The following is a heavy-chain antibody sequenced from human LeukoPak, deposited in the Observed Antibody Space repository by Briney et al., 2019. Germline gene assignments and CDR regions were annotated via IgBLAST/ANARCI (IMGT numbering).Heavy chain of an antibody. CDR2: VSSDERTT. V-gene: IGHV3-74*01. CDR1: GFSFSSYW. J-gene: IGHJ4*02. Sequence: GGSLRLSCAASGFSFSSYWMHWVRQAPGEGLVWVSRVSSDERTTSYADSVKGRFTVSRDNAKNTVYLQMNSLRVEDTAVYYCAKDAHGGKYFDYWGQGTLVTVSS. CDR3: AKDAHGGKYFDY. D-gene: IGHD6-25*01.